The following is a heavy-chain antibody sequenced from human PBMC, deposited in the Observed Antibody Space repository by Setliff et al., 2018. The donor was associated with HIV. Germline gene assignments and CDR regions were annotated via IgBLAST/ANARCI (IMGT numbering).Heavy chain of an antibody. D-gene: IGHD3-3*01. CDR3: ARGVEYSVGYYFDS. CDR2: IIPIFGTA. CDR1: GGTFSSYA. V-gene: IGHV1-69*05. Sequence: VKVSCKASGGTFSSYAISWVRQAPGQGLEWMGGIIPIFGTANYAQKFQGRVTITTDESTSTAYMELSSLRSEGTAVYYCARGVEYSVGYYFDSWGQGTLVTVSS. J-gene: IGHJ4*02.